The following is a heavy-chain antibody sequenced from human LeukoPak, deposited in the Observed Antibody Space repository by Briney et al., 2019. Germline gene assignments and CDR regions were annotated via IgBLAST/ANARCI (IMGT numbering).Heavy chain of an antibody. CDR2: LSGSGGST. CDR1: GFTFGMYA. D-gene: IGHD2-8*01. J-gene: IGHJ4*02. Sequence: GGSLRLSCAASGFTFGMYAMSWVRQAPGKGLEWVSTLSGSGGSTYYADSVKGRFTISGDESKNTLSLQMNSLRPEDTAVYYCAKNAAGIVLMIYAPLDSWGQGTLVTVSS. V-gene: IGHV3-23*01. CDR3: AKNAAGIVLMIYAPLDS.